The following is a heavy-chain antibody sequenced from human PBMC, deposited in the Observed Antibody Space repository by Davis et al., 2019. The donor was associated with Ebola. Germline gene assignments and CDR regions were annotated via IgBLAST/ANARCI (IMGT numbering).Heavy chain of an antibody. V-gene: IGHV1-18*04. D-gene: IGHD3-10*01. CDR3: ARARFFRNWFDP. CDR2: INPHNGNT. CDR1: GYTFTSYG. Sequence: AASVKVSCKASGYTFTSYGITWVRQAPGQGLEWMGWINPHNGNTNYAQNVQGRVTMTTDTSTSTAYMELRSLRSDDTAVYYCARARFFRNWFDPWGQGTLVTVSS. J-gene: IGHJ5*02.